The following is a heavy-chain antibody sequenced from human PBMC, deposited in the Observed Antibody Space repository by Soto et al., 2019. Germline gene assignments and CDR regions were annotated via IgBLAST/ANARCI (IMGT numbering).Heavy chain of an antibody. J-gene: IGHJ6*02. CDR1: GFTFSSYA. V-gene: IGHV3-23*01. D-gene: IGHD2-2*01. CDR2: ISGSGGST. Sequence: PGGSLRLSCAASGFTFSSYAMSWVRQAPGKGLEWVSAISGSGGSTYYADSVKGRFTISRDNSKNTLYLQMNSLRAEDTAVYYCATQGRKGYCSSTSCYPPYYYYGMDVWGQGTTVTVSS. CDR3: ATQGRKGYCSSTSCYPPYYYYGMDV.